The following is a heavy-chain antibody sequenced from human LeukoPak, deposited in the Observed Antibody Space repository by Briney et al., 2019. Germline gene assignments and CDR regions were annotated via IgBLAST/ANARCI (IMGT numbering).Heavy chain of an antibody. Sequence: SETLSLTCAVYGGSFSGYYWSWIRQPPGKGLEWIGEINHSGSTNYNPSLKSRVTISVDTSNNQFSLRLRFVTAADAAVYYCARDSGTTGEVKFDPWGQGTLVTVSS. CDR1: GGSFSGYY. D-gene: IGHD3-10*01. J-gene: IGHJ5*02. V-gene: IGHV4-34*01. CDR3: ARDSGTTGEVKFDP. CDR2: INHSGST.